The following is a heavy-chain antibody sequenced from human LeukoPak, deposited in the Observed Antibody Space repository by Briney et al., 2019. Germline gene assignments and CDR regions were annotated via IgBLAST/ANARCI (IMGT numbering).Heavy chain of an antibody. CDR3: AKEIFSGLLYIDY. CDR2: ITDAVGST. D-gene: IGHD5-12*01. J-gene: IGHJ4*02. Sequence: PGESLRLSCAASGFTFSDYYMSWIRQAPGKGLEWVSAITDAVGSTHYADSVKGRFTISSDNSKNTVYLQMNSLRPEDMAVYYCAKEIFSGLLYIDYWGQGTLVTVSS. V-gene: IGHV3-23*01. CDR1: GFTFSDYY.